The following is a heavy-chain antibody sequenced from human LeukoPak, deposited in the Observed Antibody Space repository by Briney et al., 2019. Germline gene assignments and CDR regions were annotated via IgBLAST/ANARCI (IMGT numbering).Heavy chain of an antibody. CDR3: ARGKGSRAKGSWFDP. CDR1: GGSFSGYY. J-gene: IGHJ5*02. CDR2: INHSGST. V-gene: IGHV4-34*01. Sequence: SEPLPLTCAVYGGSFSGYYWSWIRQPPGKGLEWIGEINHSGSTNYNPSLKSRVTISVDTSKNQFSLKLSSVTAADTAVYYCARGKGSRAKGSWFDPWGQGTLVTVSS. D-gene: IGHD3-10*01.